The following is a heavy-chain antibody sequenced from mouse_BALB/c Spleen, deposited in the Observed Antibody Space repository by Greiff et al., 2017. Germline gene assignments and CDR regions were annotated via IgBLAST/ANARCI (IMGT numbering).Heavy chain of an antibody. V-gene: IGHV10-1*02. D-gene: IGHD1-2*01. CDR2: IRSKSNNYAT. CDR1: GFTFNTYA. CDR3: VRQAIHYYDYFDY. Sequence: EVKLVESGGGLVQPKGSLKLSCAASGFTFNTYAMNWVRQAPGKGLEWVARIRSKSNNYATYYADSVKDRFTISRDDSQSMLYLQMNNLKTEDTAMYYCVRQAIHYYDYFDYWGQGTTLTVSS. J-gene: IGHJ2*01.